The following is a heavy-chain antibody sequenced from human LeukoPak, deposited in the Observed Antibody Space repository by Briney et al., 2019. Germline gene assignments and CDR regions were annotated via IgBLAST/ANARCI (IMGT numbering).Heavy chain of an antibody. CDR2: ITGNSGTT. J-gene: IGHJ3*01. Sequence: RGSLRLSCAASGLIFSNYAMTWVRQAPGKGLEWVSSITGNSGTTKYADSVKGRFTMSRDNSRNTLHLQMDSLRAEDTAVYYCAKDPNGDYIGAFDAWGPGTMVIVSS. D-gene: IGHD2-8*01. V-gene: IGHV3-23*01. CDR1: GLIFSNYA. CDR3: AKDPNGDYIGAFDA.